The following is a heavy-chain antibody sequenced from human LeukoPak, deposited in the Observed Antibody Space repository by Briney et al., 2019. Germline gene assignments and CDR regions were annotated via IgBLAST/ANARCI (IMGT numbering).Heavy chain of an antibody. CDR2: IIPIFGTA. CDR3: ARSVYDSSGYYPYYYYYYMDV. J-gene: IGHJ6*03. Sequence: GASVKVSCKASGGTFSSYAISWVRQAPAQGLEWMGGIIPIFGTANYAQKFQGRVTITTDESTSTAYMELSSLRSEDTAVYYCARSVYDSSGYYPYYYYYYMDVWGKGTTVTVSS. D-gene: IGHD3-22*01. CDR1: GGTFSSYA. V-gene: IGHV1-69*05.